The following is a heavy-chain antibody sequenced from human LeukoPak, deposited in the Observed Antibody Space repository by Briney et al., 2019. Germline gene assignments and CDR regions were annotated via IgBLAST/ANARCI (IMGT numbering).Heavy chain of an antibody. CDR2: ISGSGGST. D-gene: IGHD4-11*01. CDR3: AREDHSNYQY. CDR1: GFTFSSYA. Sequence: GGSLRLSCAASGFTFSSYAMSWVRQAPGKGLEWVSAISGSGGSTYYADSVKGRFTISKDNAKNSLYLQLDSLRVEDTAVYYCAREDHSNYQYWGQGILVTVSS. J-gene: IGHJ4*02. V-gene: IGHV3-23*01.